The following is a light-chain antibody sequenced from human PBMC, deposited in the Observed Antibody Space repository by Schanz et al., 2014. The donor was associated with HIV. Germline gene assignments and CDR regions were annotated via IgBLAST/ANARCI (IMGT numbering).Light chain of an antibody. Sequence: QSALTQPPSASGSPGQSVTITCTGTSSDVGDYNYVSWYQQHPGKAPKIMIFEVSKRPSGVPDRFSGSKSGNTASLTVSGLQAEDEADYYCSSYAGFNNFVVFGGGTKLTVL. J-gene: IGLJ2*01. CDR1: SSDVGDYNY. CDR3: SSYAGFNNFVV. CDR2: EVS. V-gene: IGLV2-8*01.